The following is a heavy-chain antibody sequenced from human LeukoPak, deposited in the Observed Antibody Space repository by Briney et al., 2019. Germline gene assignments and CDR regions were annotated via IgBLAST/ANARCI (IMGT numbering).Heavy chain of an antibody. V-gene: IGHV4-34*01. Sequence: SETLSLTCAVYGGSFSGYYWSWIRQPSGKGLEWIGEINHSGSTNYNPSLKSRVTISVDTSKNQFSLKLSSVTAADTAVYYCARGHSTVAFNYWGQGTLVTVSS. D-gene: IGHD2-2*01. J-gene: IGHJ4*02. CDR1: GGSFSGYY. CDR2: INHSGST. CDR3: ARGHSTVAFNY.